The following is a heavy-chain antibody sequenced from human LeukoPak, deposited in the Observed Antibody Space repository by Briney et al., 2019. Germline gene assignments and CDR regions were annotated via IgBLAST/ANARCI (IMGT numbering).Heavy chain of an antibody. D-gene: IGHD3-22*01. Sequence: PGGSLRLSCAASGFTVSSNYMSWVRQAPGKGLEWVSVIYSGGSTYYADSVKGRFTISRDNSKNTLYLQMNSLRAEDTAVYYCARGSYDSSGYYYSYWGQGTLVTVSS. J-gene: IGHJ4*02. CDR3: ARGSYDSSGYYYSY. CDR2: IYSGGST. CDR1: GFTVSSNY. V-gene: IGHV3-53*01.